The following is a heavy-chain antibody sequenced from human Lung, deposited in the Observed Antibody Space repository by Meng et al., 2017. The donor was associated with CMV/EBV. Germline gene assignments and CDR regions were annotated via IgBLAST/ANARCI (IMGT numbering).Heavy chain of an antibody. Sequence: RLXCAASGFTFDDYGMSWVRQAPGKGLEWVSGINWNGGRKGYADSVKGRFTISRDNAKNSLYLKMNSLRAEDTALYYCARIYDFWSGSKGSAFDIWGQGTXVTVSS. J-gene: IGHJ3*02. CDR1: GFTFDDYG. CDR2: INWNGGRK. D-gene: IGHD3-3*01. CDR3: ARIYDFWSGSKGSAFDI. V-gene: IGHV3-20*04.